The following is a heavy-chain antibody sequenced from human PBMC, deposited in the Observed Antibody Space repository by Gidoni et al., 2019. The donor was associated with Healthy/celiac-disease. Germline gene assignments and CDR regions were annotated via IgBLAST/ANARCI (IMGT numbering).Heavy chain of an antibody. CDR3: AREGRAYCGGDCYRGAFDY. V-gene: IGHV1-46*01. CDR1: GYTFTSYY. CDR2: INPSGGST. Sequence: QVQLVQSGAEVKKPGVSVKVSCTASGYTFTSYYMHWVRQAPGQGLEWMGIINPSGGSTSYAQKFQGRVTMTRDTSTSTVYMELSSLRSEDTAVYYCAREGRAYCGGDCYRGAFDYWGQGTLVTVSS. J-gene: IGHJ4*02. D-gene: IGHD2-21*02.